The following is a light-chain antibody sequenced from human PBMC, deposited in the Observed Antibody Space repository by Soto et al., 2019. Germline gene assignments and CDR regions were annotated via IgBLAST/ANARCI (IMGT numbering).Light chain of an antibody. CDR3: QKYDDLPIT. V-gene: IGKV1-33*01. CDR2: DES. CDR1: QDIDKF. J-gene: IGKJ5*01. Sequence: DIQMTQSPSSLAASVGDRVTITCQASQDIDKFLNWYQQKPGKPPKLLIDDESNLATGVPSRFSGRGSGTDLTFTISRLQPEDVATYYCQKYDDLPITFGQGTRLEIK.